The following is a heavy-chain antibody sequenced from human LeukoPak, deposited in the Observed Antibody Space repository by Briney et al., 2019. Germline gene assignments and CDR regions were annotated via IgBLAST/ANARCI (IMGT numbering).Heavy chain of an antibody. CDR3: AREVYKLYNWFDP. Sequence: GASVKVSCKASGYTFTGYYMHWVRQAPGQGLEWMGWINPNSGGTNYAQKFQGRVTMTRDTSISTAYMELSRLRSDDTAVYYCAREVYKLYNWFDPWGQGTLVTVSS. CDR1: GYTFTGYY. J-gene: IGHJ5*02. D-gene: IGHD5-24*01. V-gene: IGHV1-2*02. CDR2: INPNSGGT.